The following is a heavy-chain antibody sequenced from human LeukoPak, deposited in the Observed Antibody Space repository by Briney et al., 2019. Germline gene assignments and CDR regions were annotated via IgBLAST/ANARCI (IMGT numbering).Heavy chain of an antibody. CDR2: ICSGGST. J-gene: IGHJ4*02. CDR3: ASMATVTTPFDY. CDR1: GFTVSSNY. Sequence: GGSLRLSCAASGFTVSSNYMSWVRQAPGKGLEWVSVICSGGSTYYADSVKGRFTISRDNSKNTLYLQMNSLRAEDTAVYYCASMATVTTPFDYWGQGTLVTVSS. D-gene: IGHD4-17*01. V-gene: IGHV3-66*01.